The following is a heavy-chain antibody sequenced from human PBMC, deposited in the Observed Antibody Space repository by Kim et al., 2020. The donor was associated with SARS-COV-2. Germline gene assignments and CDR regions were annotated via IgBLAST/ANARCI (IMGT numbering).Heavy chain of an antibody. J-gene: IGHJ4*02. CDR2: IYYSGSI. Sequence: SETLSLTCSVSGGSISSGGYYWSWIRQHPGKGLEWIGHIYYSGSIYYSPSLKSRVTISVDTSKNQFSLKLSSVTAADTAVYYCARDVRVEVVTMVRGVNYFDYWGQGTLVTVSS. CDR3: ARDVRVEVVTMVRGVNYFDY. CDR1: GGSISSGGYY. D-gene: IGHD3-10*01. V-gene: IGHV4-31*03.